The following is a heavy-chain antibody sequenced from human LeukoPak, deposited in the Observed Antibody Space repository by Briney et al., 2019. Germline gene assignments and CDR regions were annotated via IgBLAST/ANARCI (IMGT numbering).Heavy chain of an antibody. CDR3: ARDRRFIAAAGSYYYYMDV. D-gene: IGHD6-13*01. Sequence: PGGSLRLSCAASGFTFSSYGMHWVRQAPGKGLEWVAFIRYDGSNKFYADSVKGRFTISRDNSKNTLYLQMNSLRAEDTAVYYCARDRRFIAAAGSYYYYMDVWGKGTTVTVSS. CDR1: GFTFSSYG. J-gene: IGHJ6*03. CDR2: IRYDGSNK. V-gene: IGHV3-30*02.